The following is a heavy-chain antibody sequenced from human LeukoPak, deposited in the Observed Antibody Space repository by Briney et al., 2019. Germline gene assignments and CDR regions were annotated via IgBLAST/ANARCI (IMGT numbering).Heavy chain of an antibody. CDR2: IGGRDDRT. J-gene: IGHJ4*02. CDR3: AKDPNPFYDFWSGYK. Sequence: GGSLRLSCAASGFTFTGHTMTWLRQGPGKGLEWVSIIGGRDDRTYYADSVKGRFTISRDNSKNILYLQMNSLRAEDTAVYYCAKDPNPFYDFWSGYKWGKGTLVTVSS. V-gene: IGHV3-23*01. CDR1: GFTFTGHT. D-gene: IGHD3-3*01.